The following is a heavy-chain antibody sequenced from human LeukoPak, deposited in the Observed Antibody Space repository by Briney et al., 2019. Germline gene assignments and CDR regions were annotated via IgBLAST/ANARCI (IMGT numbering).Heavy chain of an antibody. D-gene: IGHD6-19*01. Sequence: LPGGSLKLSCAASGFTFSGSAMHWVRQASGKGLEWVGRIRSKANNYATAYAASVKGRFTISRDDSKNTAYLQMNSLKTEDTAVYYCTRTQYSSGSYGWGQGTLVTVSS. V-gene: IGHV3-73*01. CDR3: TRTQYSSGSYG. CDR1: GFTFSGSA. CDR2: IRSKANNYAT. J-gene: IGHJ4*02.